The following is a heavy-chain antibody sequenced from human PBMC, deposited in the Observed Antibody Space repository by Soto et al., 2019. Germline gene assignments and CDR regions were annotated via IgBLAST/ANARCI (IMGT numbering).Heavy chain of an antibody. J-gene: IGHJ5*02. CDR3: ARDRIAARPGWFDP. CDR2: IWYDGSNK. Sequence: GGSLRLSCAASGFTFSSYGMHWVRQAPGKGLEWVAVIWYDGSNKYYADTVKGRFTISRDNSKNTLYLQMNSLGAEDTAVYYCARDRIAARPGWFDPWGQGTLVTVSS. D-gene: IGHD6-6*01. CDR1: GFTFSSYG. V-gene: IGHV3-33*01.